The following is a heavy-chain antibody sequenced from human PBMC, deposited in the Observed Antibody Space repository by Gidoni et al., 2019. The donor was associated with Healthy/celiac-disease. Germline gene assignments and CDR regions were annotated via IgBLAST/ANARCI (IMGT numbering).Heavy chain of an antibody. V-gene: IGHV1-2*04. J-gene: IGHJ6*02. CDR2: INPNSGGT. Sequence: QVQLVQSGAEVKKPGASVKVSCKASGYTFTGYYMHWVRQAPGQGLEWMGWINPNSGGTNYAHKFQGWVTMTMDTSISTAYMELSRLRSDDTAVYYCASALSGDGFLEWLSPHYGMDVWGQGTTVTVSS. CDR3: ASALSGDGFLEWLSPHYGMDV. CDR1: GYTFTGYY. D-gene: IGHD3-3*01.